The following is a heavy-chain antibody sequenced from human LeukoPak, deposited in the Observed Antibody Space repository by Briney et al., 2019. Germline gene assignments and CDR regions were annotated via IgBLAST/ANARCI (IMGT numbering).Heavy chain of an antibody. CDR3: ARYGSGSYYTDGMDV. D-gene: IGHD3-10*01. CDR2: INPNSGGT. J-gene: IGHJ6*02. V-gene: IGHV1-2*02. CDR1: GYTFTGYY. Sequence: ASMKVSCKASGYTFTGYYMHWVRQAPGQGLEWMGWINPNSGGTNYAQKFQGRVTITADKSTSTAYMELSSLRSEDTAVYYCARYGSGSYYTDGMDVWGQGTTVTVSS.